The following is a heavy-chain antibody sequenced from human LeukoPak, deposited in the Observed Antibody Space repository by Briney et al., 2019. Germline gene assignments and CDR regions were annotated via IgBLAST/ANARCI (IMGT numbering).Heavy chain of an antibody. CDR2: IYTDGSRT. Sequence: GGSLRLSCTASGITFSNYWMHWVRQAPGKGLVWVSRIYTDGSRTNYADSVKGRFTISRDNSKNTLYLQMNSLRAEDTAVYYCAKDLGLRAYHYYGMDVWGQGTTVTVSS. D-gene: IGHD3-10*01. J-gene: IGHJ6*02. CDR1: GITFSNYW. V-gene: IGHV3-74*01. CDR3: AKDLGLRAYHYYGMDV.